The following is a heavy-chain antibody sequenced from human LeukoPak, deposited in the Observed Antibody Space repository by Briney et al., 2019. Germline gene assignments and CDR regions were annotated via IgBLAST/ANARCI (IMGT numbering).Heavy chain of an antibody. CDR3: AKGLKTTVGPYMGYHYYMDV. CDR1: GYTFTSYD. Sequence: ASVKVSCKASGYTFTSYDINWVRQATGQGLEWMGWMNPNSGNTGYAQKFQGRVTITRNTSISTAYMELSSLRAEDTAVYYCAKGLKTTVGPYMGYHYYMDVWGKGTTVTVSS. CDR2: MNPNSGNT. D-gene: IGHD1-1*01. V-gene: IGHV1-8*03. J-gene: IGHJ6*03.